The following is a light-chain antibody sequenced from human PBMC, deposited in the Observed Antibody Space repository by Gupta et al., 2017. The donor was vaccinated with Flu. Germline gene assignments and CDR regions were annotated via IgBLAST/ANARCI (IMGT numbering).Light chain of an antibody. CDR3: QAVDSSGTVI. V-gene: IGLV3-25*02. CDR1: SLPNQY. Sequence: SSEATQPPSVSVSPGQTARITCSGDSLPNQYIFWYQKKPGQAPVLVIYNDSERPSGIPGRFSGSSSGTTVTLTISGVQAEDEADYYCQAVDSSGTVIFGGGTKLTVL. J-gene: IGLJ2*01. CDR2: NDS.